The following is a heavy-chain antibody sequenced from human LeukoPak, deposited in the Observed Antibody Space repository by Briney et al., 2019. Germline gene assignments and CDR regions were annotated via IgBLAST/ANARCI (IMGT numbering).Heavy chain of an antibody. D-gene: IGHD1-20*01. CDR3: ARAPGDNWNDEDY. V-gene: IGHV1-69*13. Sequence: SVKVSCTASGGTFSSDAISWVRQAPGQGLEWMGGIIPIFGTANYAQKFQGRVTITADESTSTAYMELSSLRSEDTAVYYCARAPGDNWNDEDYWGQGTLVTVSS. CDR1: GGTFSSDA. J-gene: IGHJ4*02. CDR2: IIPIFGTA.